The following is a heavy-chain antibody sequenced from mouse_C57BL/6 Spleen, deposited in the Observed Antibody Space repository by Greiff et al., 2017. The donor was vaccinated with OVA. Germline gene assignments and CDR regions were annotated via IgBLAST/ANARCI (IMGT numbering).Heavy chain of an antibody. Sequence: EVKLVESGPGLAKPSQTLSLTCSVTGYSITSDYWNWIRKFPGNKLEYMGYISYSGSTYYNPSLKSRISITRDKSKNQYYLQLNTVTTEDTATDYCASDWEGGFDYWGQGTTLTVSS. J-gene: IGHJ2*01. D-gene: IGHD4-1*01. V-gene: IGHV3-8*01. CDR2: ISYSGST. CDR1: GYSITSDY. CDR3: ASDWEGGFDY.